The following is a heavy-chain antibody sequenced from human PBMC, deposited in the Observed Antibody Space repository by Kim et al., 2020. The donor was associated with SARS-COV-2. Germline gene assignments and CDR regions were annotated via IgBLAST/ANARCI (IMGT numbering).Heavy chain of an antibody. CDR2: INPSGGST. Sequence: ASVKVSCKASGYTFTSYYMHWVRQAPGQGLEWMGIINPSGGSTSYAQKFQGRVTMTRDTSTSTVYMELSSLRSEDTAVYYCARDLGEGTYYDFWSGPPRGMNWFDPWGQGTLVTVSS. J-gene: IGHJ5*02. CDR1: GYTFTSYY. V-gene: IGHV1-46*01. D-gene: IGHD3-3*01. CDR3: ARDLGEGTYYDFWSGPPRGMNWFDP.